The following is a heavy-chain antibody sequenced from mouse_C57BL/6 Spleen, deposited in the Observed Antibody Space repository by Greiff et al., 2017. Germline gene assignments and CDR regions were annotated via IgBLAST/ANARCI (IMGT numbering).Heavy chain of an antibody. CDR3: TTDGSGYEAWFAY. CDR2: IDPENGAT. CDR1: GFNINDDY. J-gene: IGHJ3*01. D-gene: IGHD1-1*01. Sequence: VQLQQSGAELVRPGASVTLSCTASGFNINDDYMHWVKQRPEQGLEWIGWIDPENGATEYASKFQGKATITADTSSNTAYLQLSSLTSEDAAVXYGTTDGSGYEAWFAYWGQGTLVTVSA. V-gene: IGHV14-4*01.